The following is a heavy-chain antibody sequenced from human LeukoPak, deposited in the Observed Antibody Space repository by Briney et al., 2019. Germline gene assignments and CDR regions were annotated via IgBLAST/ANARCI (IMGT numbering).Heavy chain of an antibody. D-gene: IGHD6-19*01. CDR3: AKGYSSGWYGDY. V-gene: IGHV3-30*02. Sequence: GGSPRLSCAASGFTFSSYGMHWVRQAPGKGLEWVAFIRYDGSNKYYADSVKGRFTISRDNSKNTLYLQMNSLRAEDTAVYYCAKGYSSGWYGDYWGQGTLVTVSS. J-gene: IGHJ4*02. CDR1: GFTFSSYG. CDR2: IRYDGSNK.